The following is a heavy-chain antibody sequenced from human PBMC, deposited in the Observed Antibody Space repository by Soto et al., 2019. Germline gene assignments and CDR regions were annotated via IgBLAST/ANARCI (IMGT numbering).Heavy chain of an antibody. CDR1: GYGFTSYW. CDR3: ARRLPARDGGSSYAFDY. V-gene: IGHV5-51*03. J-gene: IGHJ4*02. CDR2: IYPGESDT. Sequence: EVQLVQSGAEMKKPGESLKISCKASGYGFTSYWIGWVRQMPGKGLEWMGFIYPGESDTRYSPSFKGQVTISVDKSIATAYLQWSSLEASDTAMYYSARRLPARDGGSSYAFDYWGQGTLVTVSS. D-gene: IGHD5-18*01.